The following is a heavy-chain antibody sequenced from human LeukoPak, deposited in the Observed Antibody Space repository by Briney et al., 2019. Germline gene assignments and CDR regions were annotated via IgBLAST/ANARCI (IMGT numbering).Heavy chain of an antibody. J-gene: IGHJ4*02. D-gene: IGHD3-9*01. Sequence: SETLSLTCTVSAASINSGDYCWSWIRHHPGKGLEWFGYIFYTGSTYYNPSLESRVSISVDTSRNQFPLKLSSVTAAVTGVYSCTRLYDILTGYPYYLDYWAQGPLVSVSS. V-gene: IGHV4-31*03. CDR3: TRLYDILTGYPYYLDY. CDR1: AASINSGDYC. CDR2: IFYTGST.